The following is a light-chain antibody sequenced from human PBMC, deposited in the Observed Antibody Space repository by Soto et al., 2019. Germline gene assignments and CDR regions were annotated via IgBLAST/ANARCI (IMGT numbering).Light chain of an antibody. CDR3: QAWDSNTDVV. J-gene: IGLJ2*01. Sequence: SYELIQPPSVSVSPGQTASITCSGDNLGDKFTSWYQQKTGQSPVLVIYQDTKRPSGIPERFSGSNSGNTATLTISGTQAMDEADYYCQAWDSNTDVVFGGGTKVTVL. CDR1: NLGDKF. CDR2: QDT. V-gene: IGLV3-1*01.